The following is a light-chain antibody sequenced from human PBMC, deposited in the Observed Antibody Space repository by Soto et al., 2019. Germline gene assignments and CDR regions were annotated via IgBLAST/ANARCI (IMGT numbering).Light chain of an antibody. CDR3: SSYAGSNNFGV. CDR1: SSDVGGYNY. CDR2: EVS. Sequence: QSVLTQPPSASGSPGQSVTISCTGTSSDVGGYNYVSWYQQHPGKAPKLMIYEVSKRPSGVPDRFSGSKSGNTASLTVSGLQAEDEADDYCSSYAGSNNFGVFGGGTKVTVL. V-gene: IGLV2-8*01. J-gene: IGLJ3*02.